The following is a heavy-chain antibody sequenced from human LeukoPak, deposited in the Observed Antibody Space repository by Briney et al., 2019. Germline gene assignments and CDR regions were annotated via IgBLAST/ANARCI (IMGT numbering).Heavy chain of an antibody. V-gene: IGHV3-23*01. CDR3: ARHPEPGYCSSTSCHESYFDY. CDR2: ISGSGGRP. Sequence: GGSLRLSCAASGFTFSSCAMSWVRQAPGKWLEWVSAISGSGGRPYYADSVKGRFTISRDNSKNTLYLQMNSLRAEDTAVYYCARHPEPGYCSSTSCHESYFDYWGQGTLVTVSS. D-gene: IGHD2-2*01. CDR1: GFTFSSCA. J-gene: IGHJ4*02.